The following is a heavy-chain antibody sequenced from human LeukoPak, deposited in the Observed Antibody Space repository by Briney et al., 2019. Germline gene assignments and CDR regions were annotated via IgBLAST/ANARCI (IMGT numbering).Heavy chain of an antibody. CDR3: AKDLRVFGVAKPGDNWFDP. V-gene: IGHV3-23*01. Sequence: GGSLRLSCAASGFTFSSYAMSWVRQAPGKGLEWVSAISGSGGSTYYADSVKGRFTISRDNSKNTLYLQMNSLRAEDTAVYYCAKDLRVFGVAKPGDNWFDPWGQGTLVTVSS. CDR1: GFTFSSYA. J-gene: IGHJ5*02. CDR2: ISGSGGST. D-gene: IGHD3-3*01.